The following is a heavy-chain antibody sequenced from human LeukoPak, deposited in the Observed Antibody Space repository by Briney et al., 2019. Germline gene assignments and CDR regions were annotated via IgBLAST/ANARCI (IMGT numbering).Heavy chain of an antibody. D-gene: IGHD3-22*01. CDR2: IYYSGRT. J-gene: IGHJ4*02. V-gene: IGHV4-59*02. CDR3: AGTYYYDSSGYYGSDY. CDR1: GGSVISYY. Sequence: SETLSLTCTVSGGSVISYYWSWIRQPPGKGLEWIGYIYYSGRTNYNPSLKSRVTISVDTSKNQFSLKLSSVTAADTAVYYCAGTYYYDSSGYYGSDYWGQGTLVTVSS.